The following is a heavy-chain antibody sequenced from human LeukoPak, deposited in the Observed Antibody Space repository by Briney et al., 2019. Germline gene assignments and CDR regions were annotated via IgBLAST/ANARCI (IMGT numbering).Heavy chain of an antibody. CDR1: GFTFSSYG. CDR2: IWYDGSNK. CDR3: ARDRGGGWYVPDY. V-gene: IGHV3-33*01. J-gene: IGHJ4*02. Sequence: GWSLRLSCAASGFTFSSYGMHWVRQAPGKGLEWVAVIWYDGSNKYYADSVKGRFTISRDNSKNTLYLQMNSLRAEDTAVYYCARDRGGGWYVPDYWGQGTLVTVSS. D-gene: IGHD6-19*01.